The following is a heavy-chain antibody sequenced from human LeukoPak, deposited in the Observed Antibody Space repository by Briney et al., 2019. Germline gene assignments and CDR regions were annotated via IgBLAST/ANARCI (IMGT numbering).Heavy chain of an antibody. D-gene: IGHD2-2*01. V-gene: IGHV4-39*01. CDR1: GGSISSSSYY. Sequence: SETLSLTCTVSGGSISSSSYYWGWIRQPPGKGLEWIGSIYYSGSTYYNPSLKSRVTISVDTSKNQFSLKLSSVTAADTAVYYCARLVVVPAAYTADYFDYWGQGTLVTVSS. CDR2: IYYSGST. J-gene: IGHJ4*02. CDR3: ARLVVVPAAYTADYFDY.